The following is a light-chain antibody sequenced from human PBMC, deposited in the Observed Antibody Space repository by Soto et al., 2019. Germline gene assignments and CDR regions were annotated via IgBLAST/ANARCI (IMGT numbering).Light chain of an antibody. Sequence: VLTQSPVTLSLSPGERATLSCRASQSFRGLLAWYQQKPGQAPRLLIYDAYNRATGIPPRFSGSGSGTDFTLTISILEPESSAVYYCQQRHMWPITFGQGTRLECK. J-gene: IGKJ5*01. CDR2: DAY. CDR1: QSFRGL. V-gene: IGKV3-11*01. CDR3: QQRHMWPIT.